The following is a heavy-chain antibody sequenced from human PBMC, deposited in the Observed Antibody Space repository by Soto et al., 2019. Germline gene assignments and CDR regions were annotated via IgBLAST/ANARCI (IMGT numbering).Heavy chain of an antibody. Sequence: EVQLVESGGGLVQSGGSLTLSCAVSGLTFGDHYMEWVRQAPGKGLEWVARSRNKAKSYSTDFAASVKGRFTISRDESKISLNLQMNSLMTEDTAVYYCSILEGAWGQGTLVTVSS. CDR2: SRNKAKSYST. J-gene: IGHJ5*02. CDR3: SILEGA. CDR1: GLTFGDHY. V-gene: IGHV3-72*01. D-gene: IGHD2-21*01.